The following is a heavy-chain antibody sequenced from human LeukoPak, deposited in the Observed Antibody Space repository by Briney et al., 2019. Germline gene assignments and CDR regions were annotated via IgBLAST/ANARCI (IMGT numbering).Heavy chain of an antibody. J-gene: IGHJ6*02. CDR2: INPNSGGT. CDR1: GHTFTDYY. D-gene: IGHD2-2*01. V-gene: IGHV1-2*02. CDR3: TRDHCTRTNCYEDYYYGMDV. Sequence: ASVTVSCKASGHTFTDYYMHWVRQAPGQGGEGMGWINPNSGGTDTAQIFQGRVTMTRDTSISTAYMELSRLRSDDTAVYYCTRDHCTRTNCYEDYYYGMDVWGQGTTVTVSS.